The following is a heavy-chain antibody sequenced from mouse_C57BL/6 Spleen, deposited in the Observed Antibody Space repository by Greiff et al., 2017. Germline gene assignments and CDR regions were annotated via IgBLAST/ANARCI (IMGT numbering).Heavy chain of an antibody. D-gene: IGHD4-1*01. CDR2: IYPSDSDT. CDR1: GYTFTSYW. CDR3: AREAANWDSAWFAY. V-gene: IGHV1-61*01. Sequence: QVQLQQPGAELVRPGSSVKLSCKASGYTFTSYWMDWVKQRPGQGLEWIGNIYPSDSDTHYNQKFKDKATLTVDKSSSTAYMQLSSLTSEDSAVYYCAREAANWDSAWFAYWGQGTLVTVSA. J-gene: IGHJ3*01.